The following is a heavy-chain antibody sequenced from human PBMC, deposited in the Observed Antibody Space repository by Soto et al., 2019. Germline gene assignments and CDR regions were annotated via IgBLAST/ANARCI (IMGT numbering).Heavy chain of an antibody. CDR3: AKDHELSDY. D-gene: IGHD1-26*01. Sequence: QVQLVESGGGVVQPGRSLRLSCAASGFTFSSYGMHWVRQAPGKGLEWVAVISYDGSNKYYVDSVKGRFTISRDNSKNTLYLQMNSLRAEDTAVYYCAKDHELSDYWGQGTLVTVSS. V-gene: IGHV3-30*18. CDR2: ISYDGSNK. CDR1: GFTFSSYG. J-gene: IGHJ4*02.